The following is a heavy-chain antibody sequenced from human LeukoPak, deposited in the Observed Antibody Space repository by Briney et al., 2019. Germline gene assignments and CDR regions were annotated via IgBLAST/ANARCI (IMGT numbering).Heavy chain of an antibody. CDR2: IYYRGST. CDR3: ARHPAGGSLHLVDY. V-gene: IGHV4-61*08. Sequence: PSETLSLTCTVSGGSISSGGYYWSWIRQPPGKGLEWIGYIYYRGSTNYNPSLKSRVTISVDTSKNQFSLKLSSVTAADTAVYYCARHPAGGSLHLVDYWGQGTLVTVSS. J-gene: IGHJ4*02. D-gene: IGHD6-19*01. CDR1: GGSISSGGYY.